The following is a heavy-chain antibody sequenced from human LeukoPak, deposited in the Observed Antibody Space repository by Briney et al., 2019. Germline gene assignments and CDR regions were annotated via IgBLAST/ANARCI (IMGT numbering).Heavy chain of an antibody. CDR2: IYYSGST. J-gene: IGHJ6*04. V-gene: IGHV4-39*07. Sequence: RSETLSLTCTVSGGSISSSSYYWGWIRQPPGKGLEWIGSIYYSGSTYYNPSLKSRVTISVDTSKNQFSLKLSSVTAADTAVYYCARESYYYGSMDVWGKGTTVTVSS. CDR3: ARESYYYGSMDV. CDR1: GGSISSSSYY. D-gene: IGHD3-10*01.